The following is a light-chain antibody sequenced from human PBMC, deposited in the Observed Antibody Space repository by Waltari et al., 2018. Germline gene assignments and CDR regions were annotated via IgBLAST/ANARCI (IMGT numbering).Light chain of an antibody. CDR3: ATWDGRVNGVL. J-gene: IGLJ2*01. Sequence: QSVLTQAPSVSGTPGQRVTISCSGTNYNIGSGPVNWYQQVPGMSPKLLIYSNDPRPSGVPDRFSGSQSGTSASLAINGLQSEDEADYYCATWDGRVNGVLFGGGTKVTVL. CDR2: SND. V-gene: IGLV1-44*01. CDR1: NYNIGSGP.